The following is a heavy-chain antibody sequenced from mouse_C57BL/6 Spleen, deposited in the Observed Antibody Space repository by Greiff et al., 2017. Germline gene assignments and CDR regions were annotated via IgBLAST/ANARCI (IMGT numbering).Heavy chain of an antibody. J-gene: IGHJ1*03. CDR3: ARWLPTRGYFDV. D-gene: IGHD2-10*01. CDR2: INPNNGGT. Sequence: VQLKQSGPELVKPGASVKIPCKASGYTFTDYNMDWVKQSHGKSLEWIGDINPNNGGTIYNQKFKGKATLTVDKSSSTAYMELRSLTSEDTAVYYCARWLPTRGYFDVWGTGTTVTVSS. V-gene: IGHV1-18*01. CDR1: GYTFTDYN.